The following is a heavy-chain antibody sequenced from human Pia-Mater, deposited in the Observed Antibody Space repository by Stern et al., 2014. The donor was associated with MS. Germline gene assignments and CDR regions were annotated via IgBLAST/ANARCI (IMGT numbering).Heavy chain of an antibody. D-gene: IGHD3-10*01. CDR2: IIPPFDTP. CDR3: ARAYTYYSNSAGY. Sequence: VHLVESGAEVKKPGSSVKVSCKASGGTFSSYEITWVRQAPGQGLEWMGGIIPPFDTPTYAQKFQDRVTISADESTNTAYLELNGLKSDDTAIYFCARAYTYYSNSAGYWGQGTLVTVSS. CDR1: GGTFSSYE. J-gene: IGHJ4*02. V-gene: IGHV1-69*01.